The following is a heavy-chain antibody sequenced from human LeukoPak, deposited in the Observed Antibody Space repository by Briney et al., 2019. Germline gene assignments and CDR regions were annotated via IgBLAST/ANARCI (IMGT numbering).Heavy chain of an antibody. D-gene: IGHD2-15*01. CDR1: GYTFTSYG. CDR3: AREPNNCSGGSCHHNWFDP. V-gene: IGHV1-18*01. CDR2: ISAYNGNT. J-gene: IGHJ5*02. Sequence: ASVKVSCKASGYTFTSYGINWVRQAPGQGLEWMGWISAYNGNTNYAQKLQGRVTMTTDTSTSTAYMELRSLRSDDTAVYYCAREPNNCSGGSCHHNWFDPWGQGTLVTVSS.